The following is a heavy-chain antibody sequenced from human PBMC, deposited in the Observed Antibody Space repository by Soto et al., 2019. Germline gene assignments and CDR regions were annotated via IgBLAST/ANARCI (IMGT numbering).Heavy chain of an antibody. D-gene: IGHD3-10*01. CDR1: GYSISIGYY. J-gene: IGHJ6*02. CDR3: ARAGDTMVRGVIIMNYYGMDV. Sequence: SETLSLTCAVSGYSISIGYYWGWIRQPPGKGLEWVGNIHHSGNTYYNPSLKSRVTISIDTSKNQFSLKLISVTAADTAVYYCARAGDTMVRGVIIMNYYGMDVWGQGTTVTVSS. CDR2: IHHSGNT. V-gene: IGHV4-38-2*01.